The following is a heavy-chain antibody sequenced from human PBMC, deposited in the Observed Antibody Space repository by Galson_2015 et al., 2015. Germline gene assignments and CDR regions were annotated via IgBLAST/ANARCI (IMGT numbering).Heavy chain of an antibody. CDR2: ISSGSGTI. J-gene: IGHJ3*02. CDR3: ARNYDRLTGSYAFDI. CDR1: GFSFSKHR. D-gene: IGHD3-9*01. Sequence: SLRLSCAASGFSFSKHRMNWIRQAPGKGLEWVSYISSGSGTIYYADSVKGRFTISRDNAKNSLYLQVSSLTAADTAIYYCARNYDRLTGSYAFDIWGPGTMVTVSS. V-gene: IGHV3-48*01.